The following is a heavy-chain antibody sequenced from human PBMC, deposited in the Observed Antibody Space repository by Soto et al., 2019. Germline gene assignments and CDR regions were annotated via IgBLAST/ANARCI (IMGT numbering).Heavy chain of an antibody. Sequence: EVPLVESGGGLVQRGGSLRLSCAASGFTFSSYSMHWVRQAPGKGLEWVSYITSSSSTIYYADSVKGRFTISRDNAKNSLYLQMNSLRDEDTAVYYCARWEIVAAASGYGMDVWGQGTTVTVSS. CDR3: ARWEIVAAASGYGMDV. CDR2: ITSSSSTI. V-gene: IGHV3-48*02. CDR1: GFTFSSYS. D-gene: IGHD5-12*01. J-gene: IGHJ6*02.